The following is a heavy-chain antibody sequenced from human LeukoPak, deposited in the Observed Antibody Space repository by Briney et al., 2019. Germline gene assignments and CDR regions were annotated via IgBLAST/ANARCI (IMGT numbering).Heavy chain of an antibody. CDR1: GYTFISYD. D-gene: IGHD6-13*01. CDR3: AIAAAGNVDAFDI. V-gene: IGHV1-8*01. J-gene: IGHJ3*02. Sequence: GTSVKVSCKASGYTFISYDINWVRQAPGQGLEWMGWMNPNSGNTGYAQKFQGRVTITRNTSISTAYMELSSLRSEDTAVYYCAIAAAGNVDAFDIWGQGTMVTVSS. CDR2: MNPNSGNT.